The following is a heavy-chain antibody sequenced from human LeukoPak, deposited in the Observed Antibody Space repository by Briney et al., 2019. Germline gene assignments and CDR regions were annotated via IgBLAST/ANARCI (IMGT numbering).Heavy chain of an antibody. Sequence: GGSLRLSCEASGFTFSDYYMTWIRQAPGKRLEWVSYISSSSSTIFYADSVKGRFTISRDNAKNSLYLRMSSLTAEDTAVYYCARGDDDYWRGYFSDPWGQGTLVTVSS. D-gene: IGHD3-3*01. V-gene: IGHV3-11*04. CDR3: ARGDDDYWRGYFSDP. CDR2: ISSSSSTI. CDR1: GFTFSDYY. J-gene: IGHJ5*02.